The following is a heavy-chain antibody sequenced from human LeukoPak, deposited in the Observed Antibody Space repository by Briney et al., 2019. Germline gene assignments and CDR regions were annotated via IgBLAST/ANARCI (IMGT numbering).Heavy chain of an antibody. CDR1: GFTFSDHY. V-gene: IGHV3-11*04. Sequence: GGSLRLSCAASGFTFSDHYMNWVRQAPGKGLERVSYISSSGSTIYYADSVKGRFTISRDNAKNSLYLQMNSLRAEDTAVYYCAELGITMIGGVWGKGTTVTISS. J-gene: IGHJ6*04. CDR3: AELGITMIGGV. D-gene: IGHD3-10*02. CDR2: ISSSGSTI.